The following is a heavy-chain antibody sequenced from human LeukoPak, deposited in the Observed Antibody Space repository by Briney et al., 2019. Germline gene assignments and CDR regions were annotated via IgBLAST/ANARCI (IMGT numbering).Heavy chain of an antibody. CDR2: INPNSGGT. D-gene: IGHD3-22*01. CDR3: ARDGDDSSGYYADY. Sequence: ASVKVSCKASGYTFTGYYMRWVRQAPGQGLEWMGWINPNSGGTNYAQKFQGWVTMTRDTSISTAYMELSRLRSDDTAVYYCARDGDDSSGYYADYWGQGTLVTVSS. J-gene: IGHJ4*02. CDR1: GYTFTGYY. V-gene: IGHV1-2*04.